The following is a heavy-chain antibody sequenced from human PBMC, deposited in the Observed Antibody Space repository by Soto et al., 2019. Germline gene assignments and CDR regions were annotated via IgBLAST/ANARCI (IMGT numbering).Heavy chain of an antibody. CDR3: ASPSWFGDYYYYYGMDV. J-gene: IGHJ6*02. D-gene: IGHD3-10*01. Sequence: SETLSLTCTVSGGSISSSSYYWGWIRQPPGKGLEWIGSIYYSGSTYYNPSLKSRVTISVDTSKNQFSLKLSSVTAADTAVYYCASPSWFGDYYYYYGMDVWGQGTTVTSP. CDR2: IYYSGST. V-gene: IGHV4-39*01. CDR1: GGSISSSSYY.